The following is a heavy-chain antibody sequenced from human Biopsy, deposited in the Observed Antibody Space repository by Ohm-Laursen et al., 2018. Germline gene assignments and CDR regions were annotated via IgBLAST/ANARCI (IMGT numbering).Heavy chain of an antibody. D-gene: IGHD6-19*01. V-gene: IGHV4-61*01. Sequence: TLSLTCTVSGDSLTSGPENWSWIRQSPGQGLEYIGFIYSGGNTNYSPSLKDRVTMSVDTPKNQFYLKLYSVTAADTAVYYCARGRRTSGWPYFDNWGQGALVIVSP. CDR3: ARGRRTSGWPYFDN. CDR2: IYSGGNT. J-gene: IGHJ4*02. CDR1: GDSLTSGPEN.